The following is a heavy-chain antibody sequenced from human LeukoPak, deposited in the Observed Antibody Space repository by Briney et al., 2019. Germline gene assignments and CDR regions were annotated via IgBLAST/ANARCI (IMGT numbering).Heavy chain of an antibody. Sequence: SETLSLTCTVSGGSISNYYWSWIRQPPGKGLEWIGYIYYSGSTNYNPSLKSRVTISVDTSKNQSSLKLSSVTAADTAVYYCARIAVAGIFDYWGQGTLVTVSS. CDR3: ARIAVAGIFDY. D-gene: IGHD6-19*01. V-gene: IGHV4-59*01. CDR1: GGSISNYY. CDR2: IYYSGST. J-gene: IGHJ4*02.